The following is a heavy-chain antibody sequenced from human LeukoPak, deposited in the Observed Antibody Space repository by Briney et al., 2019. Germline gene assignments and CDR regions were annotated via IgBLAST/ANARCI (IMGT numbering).Heavy chain of an antibody. V-gene: IGHV4-59*01. D-gene: IGHD3-10*01. J-gene: IGHJ4*02. Sequence: SETLSLTCTASGVSISSYYWSWIRQPPGKGLEWIGYIYYSGSTNYNPSLKSRVTISVDTSKNQFSLKLSSVTAADTAVYYCAQGVWFGELLSYWGQGTLVTVSS. CDR3: AQGVWFGELLSY. CDR2: IYYSGST. CDR1: GVSISSYY.